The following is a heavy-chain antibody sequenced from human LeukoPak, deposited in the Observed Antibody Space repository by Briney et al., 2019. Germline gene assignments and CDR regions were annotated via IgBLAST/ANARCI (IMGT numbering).Heavy chain of an antibody. CDR2: ISYDGSNK. D-gene: IGHD1-1*01. CDR3: AKQYINYFDY. J-gene: IGHJ4*02. CDR1: GFTFSGYP. Sequence: PGGSLRLSCAASGFTFSGYPIHWVRQAPGKGLEWVAVISYDGSNKYYADSVKGRFTISRDNSKNTLYLQMNSLRAEDTAVYYCAKQYINYFDYWGQGTLVTVSS. V-gene: IGHV3-30-3*02.